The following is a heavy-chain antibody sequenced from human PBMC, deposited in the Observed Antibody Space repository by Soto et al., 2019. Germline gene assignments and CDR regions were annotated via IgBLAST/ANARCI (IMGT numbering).Heavy chain of an antibody. V-gene: IGHV3-74*01. CDR1: GFTFSSYW. CDR2: INSDGSST. D-gene: IGHD5-12*01. CDR3: ARAPHRYGGYGTDY. Sequence: PGGSLRLSCAASGFTFSSYWMHWVRQAPGKGLVWVSRINSDGSSTSYADSVKGRFTISRDNAKNTLYLQMNSLRAEDTAVYYCARAPHRYGGYGTDYWGQGTLVTVSS. J-gene: IGHJ4*02.